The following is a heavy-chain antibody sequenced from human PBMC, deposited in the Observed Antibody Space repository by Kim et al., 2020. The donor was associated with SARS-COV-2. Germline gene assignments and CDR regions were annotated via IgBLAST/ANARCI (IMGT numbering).Heavy chain of an antibody. J-gene: IGHJ4*01. CDR2: ISYDGSNK. CDR1: GFTFSSYA. D-gene: IGHD3-22*01. Sequence: GGSLRLSCAASGFTFSSYAMHWVRQAPGKGLEWVAVISYDGSNKYYADSVKGRFTISRDNSKNTLYLQMNSLRAEDTAVYYCARDRKLSWRSSGLDYWG. CDR3: ARDRKLSWRSSGLDY. V-gene: IGHV3-30-3*01.